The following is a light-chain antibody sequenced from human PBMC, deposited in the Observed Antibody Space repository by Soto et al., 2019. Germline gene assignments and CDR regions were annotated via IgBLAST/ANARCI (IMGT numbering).Light chain of an antibody. CDR1: QGISSA. J-gene: IGKJ5*01. Sequence: AIQLTQSPSSLSASVGDRVSITCRASQGISSALAWYQHKPGKPPKILIYDASSLQSGVPSRFSGSESGTXXXXXXXXLQPEDFATYYCQQLKSYPFTFGQGTRLEIK. V-gene: IGKV1-13*02. CDR3: QQLKSYPFT. CDR2: DAS.